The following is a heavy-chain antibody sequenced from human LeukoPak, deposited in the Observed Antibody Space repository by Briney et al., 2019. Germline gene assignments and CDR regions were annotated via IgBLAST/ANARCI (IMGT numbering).Heavy chain of an antibody. CDR1: GGSISTYY. V-gene: IGHV4-59*08. CDR3: ARHGGSYSFDY. J-gene: IGHJ4*02. Sequence: SETLSLTCTVSGGSISTYYWSWIRQPPGKGLEWIAYSSYSGSTNYNPSLKSRVTISVDTSKNQFSLKLSSVTAADTAVYYCARHGGSYSFDYWGQGTLVTVSS. D-gene: IGHD1-26*01. CDR2: SSYSGST.